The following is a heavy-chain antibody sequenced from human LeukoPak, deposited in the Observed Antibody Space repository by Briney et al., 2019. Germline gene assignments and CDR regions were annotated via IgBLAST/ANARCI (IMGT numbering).Heavy chain of an antibody. CDR1: GFPFSIYE. J-gene: IGHJ4*02. V-gene: IGHV3-48*03. CDR3: ALLAVASDFDY. D-gene: IGHD6-19*01. Sequence: PGGSLRLSCAVSGFPFSIYEMNWVRQAPGKGLEWVSNIHSSGTIKYYADSVKGRFSISRDNAKSSLYLQMNSLRVEDTAVYYCALLAVASDFDYWGQEALVTVSS. CDR2: IHSSGTIK.